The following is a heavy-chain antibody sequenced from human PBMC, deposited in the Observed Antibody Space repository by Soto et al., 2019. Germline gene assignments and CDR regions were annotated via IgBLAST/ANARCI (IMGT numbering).Heavy chain of an antibody. J-gene: IGHJ3*01. Sequence: QVQLVQSGAEVRKPGSSVKDSCKAPGGTFSTYIISWVRQAPGQGLEWIGRIIPIPDITNYAQKFQGRVTVTADRSTSTAYIELTSLKSEDTAVYYCARDRITTRGDAFDLWGQGTKVTGSS. CDR2: IIPIPDIT. D-gene: IGHD3-3*01. CDR1: GGTFSTYI. CDR3: ARDRITTRGDAFDL. V-gene: IGHV1-69*08.